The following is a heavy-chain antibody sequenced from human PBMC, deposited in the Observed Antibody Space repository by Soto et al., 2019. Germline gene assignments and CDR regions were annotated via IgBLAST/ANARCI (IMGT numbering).Heavy chain of an antibody. Sequence: QVQLVQSGAEVKKPGASVKVSCKASGYTFTSYGISWVRQAPGQGLEWMGWISAYNGNTNYAQKLQGRVTMTTNTATSTAYMELRSQRSDDTAVYYCAASSIAAADPYGMDVWGQGTTVNVSS. CDR1: GYTFTSYG. V-gene: IGHV1-18*01. CDR3: AASSIAAADPYGMDV. J-gene: IGHJ6*02. CDR2: ISAYNGNT. D-gene: IGHD6-13*01.